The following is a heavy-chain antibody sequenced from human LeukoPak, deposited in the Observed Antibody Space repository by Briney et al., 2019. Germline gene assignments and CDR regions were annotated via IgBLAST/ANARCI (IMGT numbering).Heavy chain of an antibody. CDR3: AREVIVVVPAATGDAFDI. CDR1: GGSISSYS. J-gene: IGHJ3*02. D-gene: IGHD2-2*01. Sequence: PSETLSLTCTVSGGSISSYSWSWIRQPAGKGLEWIGRIYTSGSTNYNPSLKSRVTISVDKSKNQFSLKLSSVTAADTAVYYCAREVIVVVPAATGDAFDIWGQGTMVTVSS. CDR2: IYTSGST. V-gene: IGHV4-4*07.